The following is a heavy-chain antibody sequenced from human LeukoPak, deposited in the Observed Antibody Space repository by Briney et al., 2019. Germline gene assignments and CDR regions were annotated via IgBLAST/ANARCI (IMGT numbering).Heavy chain of an antibody. CDR2: INRGDGST. CDR1: GFTFSMYA. J-gene: IGHJ4*02. V-gene: IGHV3-23*01. Sequence: GGSLRLSCGVSGFTFSMYAMNWVRQAPGKGLEWVSGINRGDGSTYYADSVKGRFTISRDNSKNTLSLQMNSLRGEDTAVYYCAKGASSVAVAGTSYFDSWGQGTLVTVSS. D-gene: IGHD6-19*01. CDR3: AKGASSVAVAGTSYFDS.